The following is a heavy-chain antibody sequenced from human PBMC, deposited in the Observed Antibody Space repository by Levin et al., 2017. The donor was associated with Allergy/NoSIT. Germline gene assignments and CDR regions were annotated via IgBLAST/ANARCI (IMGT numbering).Heavy chain of an antibody. J-gene: IGHJ4*02. Sequence: GESLKISCAASEFTFSSYGMHWVRQAPGKGLEWVAVISYDGSQTYYADSVKGRFTISRDNSKNTLYLHMNSLRPEDTAVYCCAKDQGVYSISWHTGHFDYWGQGTLVTVSS. D-gene: IGHD6-13*01. CDR3: AKDQGVYSISWHTGHFDY. V-gene: IGHV3-30*18. CDR2: ISYDGSQT. CDR1: EFTFSSYG.